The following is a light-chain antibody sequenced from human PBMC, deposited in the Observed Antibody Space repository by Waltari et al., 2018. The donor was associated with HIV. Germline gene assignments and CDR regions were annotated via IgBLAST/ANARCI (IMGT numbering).Light chain of an antibody. J-gene: IGLJ3*02. CDR3: QVWDGSSDQWV. CDR2: DNS. CDR1: NIATKG. V-gene: IGLV3-21*04. Sequence: SYILTQPPSLSVSPGETPRISCAGNNIATKGVHWYQQKPGQAPVVVIYDNSDRPSGIPARFSGFNSGKTAALIITGVQAGDEADFYCQVWDGSSDQWVFGGGTKLTVL.